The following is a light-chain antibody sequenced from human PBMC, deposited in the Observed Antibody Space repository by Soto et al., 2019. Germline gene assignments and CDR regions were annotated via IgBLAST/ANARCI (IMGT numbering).Light chain of an antibody. CDR3: QQYGSSPRT. J-gene: IGKJ1*01. CDR2: GAS. V-gene: IGKV3-20*01. Sequence: EIVLTQSPGTLSLSPGERATLCCRTGQNVDSNYLAWYQQKPGQAPRLLIYGASSRATGIPDRFSGSGSGTDFTLTISRLEPEDFAVYYCQQYGSSPRTFGQGTKVDIK. CDR1: QNVDSNY.